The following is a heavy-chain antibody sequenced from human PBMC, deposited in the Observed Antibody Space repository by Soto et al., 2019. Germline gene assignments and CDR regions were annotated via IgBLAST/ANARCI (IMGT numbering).Heavy chain of an antibody. Sequence: VQLVESGGGLVQPGGSLRLSCAASGFAFGSYWMHCDRQAPGKGLVWVSRISQDGAIATQADSVKGRFTISRDNAKNTLFLQMNSLRADDTAVYYCLRDQRHWNEFADQWGQGTLVTVSS. CDR3: LRDQRHWNEFADQ. V-gene: IGHV3-74*01. D-gene: IGHD1-1*01. CDR2: ISQDGAIA. CDR1: GFAFGSYW. J-gene: IGHJ4*02.